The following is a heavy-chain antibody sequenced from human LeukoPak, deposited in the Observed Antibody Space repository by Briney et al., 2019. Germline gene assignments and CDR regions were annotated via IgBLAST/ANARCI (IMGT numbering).Heavy chain of an antibody. D-gene: IGHD2-2*01. CDR3: AKDGVARYCGSTTCYGYFDY. CDR1: GFTFSSYA. V-gene: IGHV3-23*01. J-gene: IGHJ4*02. CDR2: ISGAGTGT. Sequence: GGSLRLSCAASGFTFSSYAMSWVRQAPGKGLDWISTISGAGTGTYYADSVKGRFTISRDNSKNTLYLQMNSLRAEDTALYYCAKDGVARYCGSTTCYGYFDYWGQGTLVTVSS.